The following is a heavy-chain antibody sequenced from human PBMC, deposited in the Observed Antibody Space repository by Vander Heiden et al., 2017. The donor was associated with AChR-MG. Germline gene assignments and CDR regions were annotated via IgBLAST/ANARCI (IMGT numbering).Heavy chain of an antibody. CDR1: GFTFSSYE. D-gene: IGHD6-6*01. V-gene: IGHV3-13*01. J-gene: IGHJ3*02. CDR3: ARASRSSQNAFDI. Sequence: EVQLVESGGGLVQPGGSLRLSCAASGFTFSSYEMHWVRQATGKGLEWVSAINSAGNTYYLGSVKGRFTISRENVRNSMYLQMNTLRAGDTAVYYCARASRSSQNAFDIWGQGTMVTVSA. CDR2: INSAGNT.